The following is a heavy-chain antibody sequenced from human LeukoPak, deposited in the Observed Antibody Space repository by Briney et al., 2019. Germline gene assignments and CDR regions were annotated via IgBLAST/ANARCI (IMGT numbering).Heavy chain of an antibody. V-gene: IGHV4-4*02. Sequence: GSLRLSCAPSGFTFSLYSMNWVRQPPGKGLEWIGEIYHSGSTNYNPSLKSRVTISVDKSKNQFSLKLSSVTAADTAVYYCARTTVTLSRYYFDYWGQGTLVTVSS. D-gene: IGHD4-17*01. CDR2: IYHSGST. CDR3: ARTTVTLSRYYFDY. CDR1: GFTFSLYS. J-gene: IGHJ4*02.